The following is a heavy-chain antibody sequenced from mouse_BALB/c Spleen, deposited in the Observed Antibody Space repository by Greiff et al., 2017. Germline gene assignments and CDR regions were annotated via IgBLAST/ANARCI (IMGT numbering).Heavy chain of an antibody. J-gene: IGHJ1*01. CDR3: ARDVDGSGYFDV. CDR2: ISSGGSYT. D-gene: IGHD1-1*01. V-gene: IGHV5-9-4*01. Sequence: EVQVVESGGGLVKPGGSLKLSCAASGFTFSRYAMSWVRQSPEKRLEWVAEISSGGSYTYYPDTVTGRFTISRDNAKNTLYLEMSSLRSEDTAMYYCARDVDGSGYFDVWGAGNTVTVSS. CDR1: GFTFSRYA.